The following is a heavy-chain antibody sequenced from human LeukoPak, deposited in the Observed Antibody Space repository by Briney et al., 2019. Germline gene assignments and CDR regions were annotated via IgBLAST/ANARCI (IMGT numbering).Heavy chain of an antibody. V-gene: IGHV1-18*01. J-gene: IGHJ5*02. Sequence: ASVKVSCKASGYTFTSYGISWVRQAPGQGLEWMGWISAYNGNTNYAQKLQGRVTMTTDTSTSTAYMELSSPRSEDTAVYYCARGNLWSGYYKRSNWFDPWGQGTLVTVSS. D-gene: IGHD3-3*01. CDR3: ARGNLWSGYYKRSNWFDP. CDR2: ISAYNGNT. CDR1: GYTFTSYG.